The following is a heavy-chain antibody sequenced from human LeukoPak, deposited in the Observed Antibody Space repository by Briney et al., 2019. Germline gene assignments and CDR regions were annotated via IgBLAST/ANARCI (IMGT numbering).Heavy chain of an antibody. D-gene: IGHD3-22*01. CDR1: VLTFSSYA. CDR3: AKGPPGSGYVDY. J-gene: IGHJ4*02. V-gene: IGHV3-23*01. Sequence: PGWSLRLSCAASVLTFSSYAMTWVRQAPGKGLEWVSVISDFGRGTYYADSVKGRFTISRDNSKNTVFLQMNSLRAEDTAVYYRAKGPPGSGYVDYWGQGTLVTVSS. CDR2: ISDFGRGT.